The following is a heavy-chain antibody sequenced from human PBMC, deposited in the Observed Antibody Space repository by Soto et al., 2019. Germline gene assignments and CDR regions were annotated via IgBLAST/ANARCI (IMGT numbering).Heavy chain of an antibody. D-gene: IGHD2-2*02. CDR2: FDPEDGET. CDR3: VINLQVVPAALPALEAFDI. Sequence: ASVKVSCKVSGYTLTELSMHWVRQAPGKGLEWMGGFDPEDGETIYAQKLQGRVTMTEDTSTDTAYMELRSLRSDDTAVYFCVINLQVVPAALPALEAFDIWGQGTMVTVSS. J-gene: IGHJ3*02. V-gene: IGHV1-24*01. CDR1: GYTLTELS.